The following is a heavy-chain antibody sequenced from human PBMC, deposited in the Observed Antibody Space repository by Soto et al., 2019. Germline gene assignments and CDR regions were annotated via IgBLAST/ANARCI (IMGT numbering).Heavy chain of an antibody. CDR2: IWYDGSNK. Sequence: GGSLRLSCAASGFTFSSYGMHWVRQAPGKGLEWVAVIWYDGSNKYYADSVKGRFTISRDNSKNTLYLQMNSLRAEDTAVYYCAASRTYYYYGMDVWGQGTTVTVSS. CDR1: GFTFSSYG. CDR3: AASRTYYYYGMDV. J-gene: IGHJ6*02. V-gene: IGHV3-33*01. D-gene: IGHD6-6*01.